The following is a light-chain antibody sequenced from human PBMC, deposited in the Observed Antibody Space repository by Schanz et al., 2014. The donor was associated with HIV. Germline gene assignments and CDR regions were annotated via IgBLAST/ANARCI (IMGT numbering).Light chain of an antibody. J-gene: IGKJ2*01. Sequence: DIQMTQSPSTLSAFVGDRVTLTCRASQSIGNSLAWYQLKPGRAPKLLIYAASTLVSGVPLKFSGTGSGTEFTLTISSLQPDDFATYYCQQYDTYSYTFGQGTKLEIK. V-gene: IGKV1-5*03. CDR2: AAS. CDR3: QQYDTYSYT. CDR1: QSIGNS.